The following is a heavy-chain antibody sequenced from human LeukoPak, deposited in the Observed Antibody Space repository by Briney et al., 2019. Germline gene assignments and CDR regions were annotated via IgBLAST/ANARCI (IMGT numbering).Heavy chain of an antibody. CDR1: GGSISSGDYY. D-gene: IGHD2-15*01. CDR3: ARAKDCSGGSCYSWSWFDP. Sequence: KPSETLSLTCTVSGGSISSGDYYWSWIRQPPGKGLEWIGYIYYSGSTYYNPSLKSRVTISVDTSKNQFSLKLSSVTAADTAVYYCARAKDCSGGSCYSWSWFDPWGQGTLVTVSS. CDR2: IYYSGST. J-gene: IGHJ5*02. V-gene: IGHV4-30-4*08.